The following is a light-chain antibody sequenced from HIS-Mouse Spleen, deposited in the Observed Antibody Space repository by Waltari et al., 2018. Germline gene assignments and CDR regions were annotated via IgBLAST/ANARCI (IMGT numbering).Light chain of an antibody. CDR2: DVS. J-gene: IGLJ2*01. Sequence: QSALTQPASVSGSPGQSITISCTGTSSDVGGYNYVSWYQQHPGNAPTLMIYDVSNRPSGVSNRCSGAKSGNTASLTISGLQAEDEADYYCSSYTSSSFNVVFGGGTKLTVL. CDR3: SSYTSSSFNVV. V-gene: IGLV2-14*03. CDR1: SSDVGGYNY.